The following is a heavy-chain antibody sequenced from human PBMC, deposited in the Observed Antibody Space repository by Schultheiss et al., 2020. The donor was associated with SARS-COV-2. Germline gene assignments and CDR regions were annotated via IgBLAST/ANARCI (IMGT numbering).Heavy chain of an antibody. D-gene: IGHD4-17*01. CDR3: ARDMTTVTIDAFDI. V-gene: IGHV1-46*01. CDR1: GYTFTGYY. J-gene: IGHJ3*02. CDR2: INPSGGST. Sequence: ASVKVSCKASGYTFTGYYIHWVRQAPGQGLEWMGIINPSGGSTSYAQKFQGRVTITADESTSTAYMELSSLRSEDTAVYYCARDMTTVTIDAFDIWGQGTMVTVSS.